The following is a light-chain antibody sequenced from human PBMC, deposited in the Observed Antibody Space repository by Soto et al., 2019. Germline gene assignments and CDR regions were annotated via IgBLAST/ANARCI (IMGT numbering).Light chain of an antibody. CDR3: QQYDNLPIT. Sequence: DIQMTQSPSSLSASLGDRVTITCHPSQAITKYLNWYQQKPGKAPKLLIFDASNLETGVPSRFSGSGSGTDFTFTISSLQPEDIATYYCQQYDNLPITFGQGTRLEIK. J-gene: IGKJ5*01. V-gene: IGKV1-33*01. CDR2: DAS. CDR1: QAITKY.